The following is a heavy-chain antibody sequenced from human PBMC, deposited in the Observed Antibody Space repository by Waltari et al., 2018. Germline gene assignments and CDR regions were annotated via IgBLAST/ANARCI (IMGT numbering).Heavy chain of an antibody. CDR2: MNPNSGNT. J-gene: IGHJ4*02. CDR3: ARAYSGYDYRFDY. D-gene: IGHD5-12*01. CDR1: GYTFTSSD. Sequence: KASGYTFTSSDINWVRQATGQGLEWMGWMNPNSGNTGYAQKFQGRVTITRNTSISTAYMELSSLRSEDTAVYYCARAYSGYDYRFDYWGQGTLVTVSS. V-gene: IGHV1-8*03.